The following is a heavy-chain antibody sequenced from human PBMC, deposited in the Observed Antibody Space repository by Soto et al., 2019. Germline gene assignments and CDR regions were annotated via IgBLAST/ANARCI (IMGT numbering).Heavy chain of an antibody. D-gene: IGHD1-7*01. V-gene: IGHV3-13*01. CDR3: ARSITGTTLAYYYMEG. CDR2: IGTAGDT. CDR1: GFTFSSYD. Sequence: GGSLRLSCAASGFTFSSYDMHWVRQATGKGLEWVSAIGTAGDTYYPGSVKGRFTISRENAKNSLYLQMNSLRAGGTAVYYCARSITGTTLAYYYMEGWGKGTTVTVSS. J-gene: IGHJ6*03.